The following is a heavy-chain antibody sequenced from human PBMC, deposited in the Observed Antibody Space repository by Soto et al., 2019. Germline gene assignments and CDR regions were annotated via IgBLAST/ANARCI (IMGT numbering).Heavy chain of an antibody. CDR1: GFTFSSYG. V-gene: IGHV3-33*01. J-gene: IGHJ4*02. Sequence: PGGSLRLSCAVSGFTFSSYGIHWVRQAPGKGLEWVAVIWYDGSLKYYADSVKGRFTISRDNSKNAVYLQMNSLGAEDTAVYYCARDDKQAQDSWGQGTLVTVSS. CDR2: IWYDGSLK. CDR3: ARDDKQAQDS.